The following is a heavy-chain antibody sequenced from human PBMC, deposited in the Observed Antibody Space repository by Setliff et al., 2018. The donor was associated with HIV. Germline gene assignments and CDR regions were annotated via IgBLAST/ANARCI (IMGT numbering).Heavy chain of an antibody. V-gene: IGHV4-34*01. CDR1: GGSFSGYY. Sequence: SETLSLTCAVYGGSFSGYYWSWIRQSPGKGLEWIGEINHSGSTNYNPSLKSRVTISLDTSKNQFSLKLTSVTAADTAVYYCASAGSGTRAPPRYWGQGTLVTVSS. CDR2: INHSGST. D-gene: IGHD1-1*01. J-gene: IGHJ4*02. CDR3: ASAGSGTRAPPRY.